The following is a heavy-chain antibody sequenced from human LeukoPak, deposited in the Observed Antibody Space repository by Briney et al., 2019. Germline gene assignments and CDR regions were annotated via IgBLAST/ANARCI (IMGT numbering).Heavy chain of an antibody. Sequence: PWRSLTLSCAASGFTFSSYGRHWLRQAPGKGLEGVAVISYDGSNKYYADSVKGRFTISRDNSKNTLYLQMTSLRAEDTAVYYCAKVAVPATIYYYYGMDVWGQGTTVTVSS. CDR1: GFTFSSYG. CDR2: ISYDGSNK. J-gene: IGHJ6*02. D-gene: IGHD2-2*01. CDR3: AKVAVPATIYYYYGMDV. V-gene: IGHV3-30*18.